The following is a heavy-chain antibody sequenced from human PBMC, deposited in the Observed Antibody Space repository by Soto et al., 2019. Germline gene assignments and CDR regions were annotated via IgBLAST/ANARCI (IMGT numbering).Heavy chain of an antibody. Sequence: QVQLVESGGGVVQPGRSLRLSCAASGFTLSSYAMHWVRQAPGKGLEWVAVISYDGSNKYYADSVKGRFTISRDNSKNTLYLQMNSLRAEDTAVYYCAREDGSGYYYGMDVWGQGTTVTVSS. J-gene: IGHJ6*01. V-gene: IGHV3-30-3*01. CDR2: ISYDGSNK. CDR1: GFTLSSYA. CDR3: AREDGSGYYYGMDV. D-gene: IGHD3-10*01.